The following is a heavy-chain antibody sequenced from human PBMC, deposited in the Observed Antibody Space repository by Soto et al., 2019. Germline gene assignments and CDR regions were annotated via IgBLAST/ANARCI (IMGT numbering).Heavy chain of an antibody. CDR3: ARSVFP. D-gene: IGHD3-3*01. V-gene: IGHV4-31*03. J-gene: IGHJ5*02. CDR1: GGSISSGGYY. Sequence: QVQLQESGPGLVKPSQTLSLTCTVSGGSISSGGYYWTWIRQHPGKGLEWIGYIYYSGSTYYNPALRSRLTISVDSSKHKLSLKLISVTAADAAVYYCARSVFPWGQGTLVTVSS. CDR2: IYYSGST.